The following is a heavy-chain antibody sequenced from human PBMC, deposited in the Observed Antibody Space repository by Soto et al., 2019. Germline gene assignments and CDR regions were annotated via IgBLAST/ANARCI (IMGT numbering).Heavy chain of an antibody. Sequence: GSLRLSCAASGFTFSNAWMNWVRQAPAKGLEWVGRIKSKTDGGTTDYAAPVKGRFTISRDDSKNTLYLQMNSLKTEDTAVYYCTTDPVTMIVVVPSSGWGQGTLVNVS. CDR2: IKSKTDGGTT. V-gene: IGHV3-15*07. D-gene: IGHD3-22*01. CDR3: TTDPVTMIVVVPSSG. CDR1: GFTFSNAW. J-gene: IGHJ4*02.